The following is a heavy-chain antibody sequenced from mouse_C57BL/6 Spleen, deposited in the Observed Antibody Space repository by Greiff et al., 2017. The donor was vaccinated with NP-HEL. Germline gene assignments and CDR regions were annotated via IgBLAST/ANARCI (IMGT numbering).Heavy chain of an antibody. CDR2: INPGSGGT. CDR1: GYAFTNYL. CDR3: ARSEDYYGRSPFDY. Sequence: VQLQESGAELVRPGTSVKVSCKASGYAFTNYLIEWVKQRPGQGLEWIGVINPGSGGTNYTEKFKGKATLPADKSSSTAYMQLSSLTSEDSAVYFCARSEDYYGRSPFDYWGQGTTLTVSS. V-gene: IGHV1-54*01. J-gene: IGHJ2*01. D-gene: IGHD1-1*01.